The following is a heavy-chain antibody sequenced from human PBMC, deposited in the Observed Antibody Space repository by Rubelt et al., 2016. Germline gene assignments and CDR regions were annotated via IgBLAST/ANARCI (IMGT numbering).Heavy chain of an antibody. CDR3: ARGLAAGCHMDV. V-gene: IGHV4-34*01. CDR2: MHNSGTT. J-gene: IGHJ6*03. D-gene: IGHD2-8*01. CDR1: AESISDYY. Sequence: GAGLLKSSETMSLTCVVYAESISDYYWTWIRQAPGKGLEWIGSMHNSGTTYYGSSLRSRVTVSVDTSKNQFSLKMTSVTAADTAVYYCARGLAAGCHMDVWGKGTTVTVSS.